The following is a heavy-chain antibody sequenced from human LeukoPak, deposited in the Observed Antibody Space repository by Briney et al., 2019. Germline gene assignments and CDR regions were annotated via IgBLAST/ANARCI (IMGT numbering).Heavy chain of an antibody. D-gene: IGHD3-22*01. J-gene: IGHJ4*02. Sequence: GGSLRLSCAASGFTVSNMYMSWVRQAPGKGLEWVSLIYSGGSTYYADSVKGRFTISRDNSKNTLYLQMNSLRAEDTAVYYCARGYYDSSGEFDYWGQGTLVTVSS. CDR2: IYSGGST. CDR1: GFTVSNMY. CDR3: ARGYYDSSGEFDY. V-gene: IGHV3-66*01.